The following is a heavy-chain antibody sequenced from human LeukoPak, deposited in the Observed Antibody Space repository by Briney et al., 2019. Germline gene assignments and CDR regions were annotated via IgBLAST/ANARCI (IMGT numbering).Heavy chain of an antibody. D-gene: IGHD1/OR15-1a*01. CDR3: ARGTYNWNIIDY. CDR2: MYLGDSDT. CDR1: GYRFSTYW. J-gene: IGHJ4*02. V-gene: IGHV5-51*01. Sequence: GESLKISCKGSGYRFSTYWIGWVRQMPGKGLEWMGIMYLGDSDTRYSPSFQGQVTISADKSITTPYLHWSSLKASDTAMYYCARGTYNWNIIDYWGQGTLVTVSS.